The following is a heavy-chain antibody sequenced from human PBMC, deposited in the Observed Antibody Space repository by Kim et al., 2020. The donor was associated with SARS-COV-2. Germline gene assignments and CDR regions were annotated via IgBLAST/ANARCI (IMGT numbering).Heavy chain of an antibody. CDR3: AKDSEGSYSSSWYTPDY. Sequence: GGSLRLSCAASGFTFSSYGMHWVRQAPGKGLEWVAVISYDGSNKYYADSVKGRFTISRDNSKNTLYLQMNSLRAEDTAVYYCAKDSEGSYSSSWYTPDYWGQGTLVTVSS. CDR2: ISYDGSNK. V-gene: IGHV3-30*18. D-gene: IGHD6-13*01. CDR1: GFTFSSYG. J-gene: IGHJ4*02.